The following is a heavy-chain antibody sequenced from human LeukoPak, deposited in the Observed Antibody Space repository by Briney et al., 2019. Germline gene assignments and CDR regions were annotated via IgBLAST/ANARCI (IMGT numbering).Heavy chain of an antibody. CDR3: ARYVVYGSGKYYFDY. CDR1: GGSFSGYY. Sequence: SETLSPTCAVYGGSFSGYYWSWIRQPPGKGLEWIGEINHSGGTNYNPSLKSRVTISVDTSKNQFSLKLSSVTAADTAVYYCARYVVYGSGKYYFDYWGQGTLVTVSS. V-gene: IGHV4-34*01. J-gene: IGHJ4*02. D-gene: IGHD3-10*01. CDR2: INHSGGT.